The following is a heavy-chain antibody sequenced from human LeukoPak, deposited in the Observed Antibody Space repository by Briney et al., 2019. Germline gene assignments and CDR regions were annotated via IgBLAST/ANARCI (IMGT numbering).Heavy chain of an antibody. CDR2: IYSTGIT. J-gene: IGHJ4*01. D-gene: IGHD3-22*01. CDR3: ARFIGSSGDYDY. Sequence: SETLSLTCTVSSGSISGYYWCWIRQPPGKGLELIGYIYSTGITDYNPSLTSRVTISVDTSKNQFSLKLSSVTAADTAVYYCARFIGSSGDYDYWGHGTLVTVPS. V-gene: IGHV4-59*01. CDR1: SGSISGYY.